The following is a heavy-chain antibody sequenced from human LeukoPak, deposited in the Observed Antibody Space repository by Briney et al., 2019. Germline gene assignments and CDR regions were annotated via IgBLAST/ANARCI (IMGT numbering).Heavy chain of an antibody. CDR1: GFTFSSYG. Sequence: GGSLRLSCAASGFTFSSYGMHWVRQAPGKGLEWVAVISYDGSNKYYADSVKGRFTISRDNSKNTLYLQMNSLRAEDTAVYYCARTIQLGPPAAFDYWGQGTLVTVSS. CDR3: ARTIQLGPPAAFDY. V-gene: IGHV3-30*03. J-gene: IGHJ4*02. D-gene: IGHD5-18*01. CDR2: ISYDGSNK.